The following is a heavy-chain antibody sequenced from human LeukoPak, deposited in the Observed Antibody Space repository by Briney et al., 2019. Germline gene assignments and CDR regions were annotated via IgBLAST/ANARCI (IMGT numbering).Heavy chain of an antibody. J-gene: IGHJ4*02. V-gene: IGHV1-46*01. Sequence: ASVKVSCKASGYTFTNYYMHWVRQAPGQGLEWMGIINPSGGSTSYAQKFQGRVTMTRDTSTSTVYMELSSLRSEDTAVYYCARVAWEGSYCGGDCYPFDYWGQGTLVTVSS. CDR2: INPSGGST. CDR3: ARVAWEGSYCGGDCYPFDY. D-gene: IGHD2-21*02. CDR1: GYTFTNYY.